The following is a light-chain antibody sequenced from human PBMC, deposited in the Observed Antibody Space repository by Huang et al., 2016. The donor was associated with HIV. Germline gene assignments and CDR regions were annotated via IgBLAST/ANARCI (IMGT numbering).Light chain of an antibody. V-gene: IGKV1-33*01. CDR2: DAS. CDR1: QDIAKF. J-gene: IGKJ1*01. CDR3: QQYDSLPPWT. Sequence: DIQMTQSPSSLSASVGDRVTITCQASQDIAKFLNWYQQKPGQAPKLLIYDASTLQTGVPSRFSGSGSGTYFTFTISSLQPEDIATYYCQQYDSLPPWTFGQGTKVEIQ.